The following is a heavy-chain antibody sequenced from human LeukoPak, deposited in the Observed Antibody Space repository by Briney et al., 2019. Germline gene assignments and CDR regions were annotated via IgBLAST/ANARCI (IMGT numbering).Heavy chain of an antibody. V-gene: IGHV3-74*01. Sequence: GGSLRLSCAASGFTFHSYWMHWVRQAPGKGLVWVSRIDNDGGSTTYADSVKGRFTISRDNAKNTLYLQMNSVRAEDTAVYYCARSSFPYYFDYWGQGTLVTVSS. J-gene: IGHJ4*02. CDR2: IDNDGGST. CDR1: GFTFHSYW. D-gene: IGHD3-16*01. CDR3: ARSSFPYYFDY.